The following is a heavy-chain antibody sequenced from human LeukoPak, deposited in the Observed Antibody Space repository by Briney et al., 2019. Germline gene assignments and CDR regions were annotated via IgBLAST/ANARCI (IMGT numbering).Heavy chain of an antibody. J-gene: IGHJ4*02. D-gene: IGHD3-3*01. V-gene: IGHV4-59*01. CDR3: SRGRASYDFWSASDD. CDR2: ISYSGST. Sequence: SETLSLTCTVSGGSFSSYSWSWIRQPPGKGLELIGYISYSGSTNYNPSLKSRVTISVDTSKNQFSLRVTSVTAADTAVYYCSRGRASYDFWSASDDWGQGTLVIVSS. CDR1: GGSFSSYS.